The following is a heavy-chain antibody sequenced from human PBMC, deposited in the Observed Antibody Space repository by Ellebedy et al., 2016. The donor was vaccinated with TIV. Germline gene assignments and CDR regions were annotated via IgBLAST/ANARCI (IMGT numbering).Heavy chain of an antibody. CDR3: TGGYAFDI. CDR1: GFTFSSYW. J-gene: IGHJ3*02. Sequence: GESLKISCAASGFTFSSYWMTWVRQAPGKGLEWVANVKQDGNEKHYVDSVRGRFTISRDNAKNSVYLQMNSLRPEDTAVYYCTGGYAFDIWGQGTMVTVSS. CDR2: VKQDGNEK. V-gene: IGHV3-7*03.